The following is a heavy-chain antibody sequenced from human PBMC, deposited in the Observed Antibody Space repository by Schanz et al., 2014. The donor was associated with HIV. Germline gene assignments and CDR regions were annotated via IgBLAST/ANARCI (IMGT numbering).Heavy chain of an antibody. V-gene: IGHV3-30*18. D-gene: IGHD2-15*01. CDR1: AFTFSNYI. J-gene: IGHJ4*02. CDR3: AKRSGRSFGYFDS. Sequence: QVQLEESGGGVVQPGRSLRLSCVASAFTFSNYIMYWVRQAPGKGLEWVSAVTNSGSYVNYADSVKGRFTMSRDNSKNTLSLQMDSLRVDDTAIYYCAKRSGRSFGYFDSWGQGLLVTVSS. CDR2: VTNSGSYV.